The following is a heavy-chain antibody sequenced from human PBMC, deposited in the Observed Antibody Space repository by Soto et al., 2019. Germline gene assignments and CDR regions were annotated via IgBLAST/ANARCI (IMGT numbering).Heavy chain of an antibody. V-gene: IGHV1-69*13. CDR3: ARGHWDYYGSGSYYNPNWFDP. CDR1: GGTFSSYA. Sequence: SVKVSCKASGGTFSSYAISWVRQAPGQGLEWMGGIIPIFGTANYAQKFQGRVTITADESTSTAYMELSSLRSEDTAVYYCARGHWDYYGSGSYYNPNWFDPWGQGTLVTVSS. CDR2: IIPIFGTA. D-gene: IGHD3-10*01. J-gene: IGHJ5*02.